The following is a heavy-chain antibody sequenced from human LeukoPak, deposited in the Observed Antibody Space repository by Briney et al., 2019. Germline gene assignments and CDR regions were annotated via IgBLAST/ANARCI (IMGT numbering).Heavy chain of an antibody. CDR2: INPNSGGT. J-gene: IGHJ4*02. CDR1: GYIFTGYY. Sequence: ASVRVSCKASGYIFTGYYMHWVRQAPGQGLEWMGWINPNSGGTNYAQKFQGRVTMTRDTSISTAYMGLSRLRSDDTAVYYCARAGSILRYFDWLDYWGQGTLVTVSS. V-gene: IGHV1-2*02. D-gene: IGHD3-9*01. CDR3: ARAGSILRYFDWLDY.